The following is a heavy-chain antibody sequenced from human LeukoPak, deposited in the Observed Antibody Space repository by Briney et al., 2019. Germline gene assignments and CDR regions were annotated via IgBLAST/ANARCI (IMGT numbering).Heavy chain of an antibody. Sequence: GFTXXXYXXXWVRQAXGKGXXXVXAIXXSGDSTYYGDSVKGRFTISRDNSKNTLYLQMNSLRAEDTAVYYCAKDPHVLRFLEWLSAFDYWGQGTLVTVSS. CDR1: GFTXXXYX. J-gene: IGHJ4*02. V-gene: IGHV3-23*01. D-gene: IGHD3-3*01. CDR2: IXXSGDST. CDR3: AKDPHVLRFLEWLSAFDY.